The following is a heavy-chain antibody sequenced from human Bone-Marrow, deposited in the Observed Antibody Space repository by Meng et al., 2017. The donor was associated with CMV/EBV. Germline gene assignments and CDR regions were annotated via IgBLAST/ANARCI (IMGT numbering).Heavy chain of an antibody. V-gene: IGHV1-2*02. D-gene: IGHD3-3*01. Sequence: ASVKVSCKASGYTFTGYYMHWVRQAPGQGLEWMGWINPNSGGTNYVQKFQGRVTMTRDTSISTAYMELSRLRSDDTAVYYCARDYYDFWSGYSAYNYWGQGTLVTVSS. J-gene: IGHJ4*02. CDR3: ARDYYDFWSGYSAYNY. CDR2: INPNSGGT. CDR1: GYTFTGYY.